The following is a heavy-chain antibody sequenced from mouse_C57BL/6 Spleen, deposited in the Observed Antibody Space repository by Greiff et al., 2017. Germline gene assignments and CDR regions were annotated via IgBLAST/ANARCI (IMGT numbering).Heavy chain of an antibody. J-gene: IGHJ2*01. CDR1: GYTFTSYW. Sequence: QVQLQQSGAELVKPGASVKLSCKASGYTFTSYWMHWVKQRPGQGLEWIGMIHPNSGSTNYNEKFKSKATLTVDKSSSTAYMQLSSLTSEDSAVYYCAREGTVVPFDYWGQGTTLTVSS. CDR3: AREGTVVPFDY. CDR2: IHPNSGST. D-gene: IGHD1-1*01. V-gene: IGHV1-64*01.